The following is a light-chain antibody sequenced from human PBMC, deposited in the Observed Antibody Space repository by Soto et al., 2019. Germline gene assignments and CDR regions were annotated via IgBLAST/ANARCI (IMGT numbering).Light chain of an antibody. CDR3: AAWDDSLNGFYV. Sequence: QSVLTQPPSASGTPGQRVTISCSGSSSTIGSNTVNWYQQLPGTAPKLLIYSNNQRPSGVPDRFSGSKSGTSASLAISGLQSEDEADYYGAAWDDSLNGFYVFGTGTKLTVL. J-gene: IGLJ1*01. V-gene: IGLV1-44*01. CDR2: SNN. CDR1: SSTIGSNT.